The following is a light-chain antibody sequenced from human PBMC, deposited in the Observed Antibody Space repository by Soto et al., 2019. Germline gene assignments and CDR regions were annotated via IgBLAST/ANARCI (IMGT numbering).Light chain of an antibody. CDR1: SSDVGSYNL. CDR2: EVS. J-gene: IGLJ2*01. Sequence: QSALTQPASVSGSPGQSITISCTGTSSDVGSYNLVSWYQQHTGKAPKLMIYEVSKRPSGVSNRVAGSKSGNTASLTISGLQAEDEADYYCCSYAGSSTHVVFGGGTKLTVL. CDR3: CSYAGSSTHVV. V-gene: IGLV2-23*02.